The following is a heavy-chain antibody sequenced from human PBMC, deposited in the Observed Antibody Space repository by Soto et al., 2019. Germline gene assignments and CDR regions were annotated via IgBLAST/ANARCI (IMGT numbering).Heavy chain of an antibody. CDR2: IYYGGST. CDR1: GGSISSGGYY. J-gene: IGHJ5*02. CDR3: ARVEVPESSSWHPFDP. D-gene: IGHD6-13*01. V-gene: IGHV4-31*03. Sequence: SETLSLTCTVSGGSISSGGYYWSWIRQHPGKGLEWIGYIYYGGSTYYNPSLKSRVTMSVDTSKNQFSLKVTSVSAADTAVYYCARVEVPESSSWHPFDPWGQGTLVTVSS.